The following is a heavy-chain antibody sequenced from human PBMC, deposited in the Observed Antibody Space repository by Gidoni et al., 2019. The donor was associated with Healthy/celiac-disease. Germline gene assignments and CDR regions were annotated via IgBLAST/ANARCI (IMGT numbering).Heavy chain of an antibody. Sequence: QVQLVQSGAEVKKHGSSGKVSCKASGGTFSSYAISWVRQAPGKGLEWMGGIIPIFGTANYAQKFQGRVTITADESTSTAYMELSSLRSEDTAVYYCARGGIAAAGLLIWGQGTLVTVSS. J-gene: IGHJ4*02. V-gene: IGHV1-69*01. CDR3: ARGGIAAAGLLI. D-gene: IGHD6-13*01. CDR2: IIPIFGTA. CDR1: GGTFSSYA.